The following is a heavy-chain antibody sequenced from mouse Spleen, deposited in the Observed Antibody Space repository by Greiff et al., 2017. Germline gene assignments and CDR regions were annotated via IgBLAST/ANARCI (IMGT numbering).Heavy chain of an antibody. J-gene: IGHJ3*01. CDR2: IYPGDGDT. CDR1: GYAFSSSW. Sequence: QVQLQQSGPELVKPGASVKISCKASGYAFSSSWMNWVKQRPGKGLEWIGRIYPGDGDTNYNGKFKGKATLTADKSSSTAYMQLSSLTSEDSAFYVWARNDDEAYWGQGTLVTVSA. CDR3: ARNDDEAY. V-gene: IGHV1-82*01.